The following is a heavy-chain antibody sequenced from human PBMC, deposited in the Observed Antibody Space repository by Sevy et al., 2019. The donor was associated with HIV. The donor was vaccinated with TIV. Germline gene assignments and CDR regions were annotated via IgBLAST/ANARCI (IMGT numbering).Heavy chain of an antibody. CDR1: GGSITSLY. CDR3: AGENAWGRGYS. Sequence: SETLSLTCTVSGGSITSLYWNWIRQPPGKGLEWIANIYYNGHINYNPSLKSRVTLSLDTSKNQLYLRLRSVTAADTAMYYCAGENAWGRGYSWGQGTLVTVSS. CDR2: IYYNGHI. J-gene: IGHJ4*02. V-gene: IGHV4-59*08. D-gene: IGHD1-26*01.